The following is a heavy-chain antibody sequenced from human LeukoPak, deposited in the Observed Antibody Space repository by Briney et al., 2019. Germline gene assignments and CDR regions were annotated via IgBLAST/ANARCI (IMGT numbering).Heavy chain of an antibody. J-gene: IGHJ2*01. Sequence: ASVKVSCKASGYTFTGYYMHWVRQAPGQGLEWMGWINPNSGGTNYAQKFQGRVTMTRDTSISTAYMELSRLRSDDKAVYYCARDLGYSYSDIWYFDLWGRGTLVTVSS. V-gene: IGHV1-2*02. CDR1: GYTFTGYY. CDR2: INPNSGGT. CDR3: ARDLGYSYSDIWYFDL. D-gene: IGHD5-18*01.